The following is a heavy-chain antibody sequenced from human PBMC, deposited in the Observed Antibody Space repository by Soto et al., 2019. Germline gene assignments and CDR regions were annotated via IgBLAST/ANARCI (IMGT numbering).Heavy chain of an antibody. V-gene: IGHV4-34*01. D-gene: IGHD1-26*01. CDR2: INHSGST. CDR3: ARGLFSENFYSGGWYYFDY. Sequence: SETLSLTCDVYGGSFSGYSWTWIRQSPGKGLEWIGQINHSGSTTYNPSLKSRVTISLATSKNQFFLELGSVTAADTAVYYCARGLFSENFYSGGWYYFDYWGQGTLVT. CDR1: GGSFSGYS. J-gene: IGHJ4*02.